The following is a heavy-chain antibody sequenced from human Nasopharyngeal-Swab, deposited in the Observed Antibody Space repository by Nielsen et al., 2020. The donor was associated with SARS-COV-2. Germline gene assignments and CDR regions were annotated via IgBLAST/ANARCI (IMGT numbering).Heavy chain of an antibody. J-gene: IGHJ4*02. Sequence: EGSLRLSCAASGFTFSSYSMNWVRQAPGKGLEWVSSISSSSSYIYYADSVKGRFTISRDNAKNSLYLQMNSLRAEDTAVYYCARKSEWRGGYFDYWGQGTLVTVSS. CDR3: ARKSEWRGGYFDY. CDR1: GFTFSSYS. D-gene: IGHD3-3*01. CDR2: ISSSSSYI. V-gene: IGHV3-21*01.